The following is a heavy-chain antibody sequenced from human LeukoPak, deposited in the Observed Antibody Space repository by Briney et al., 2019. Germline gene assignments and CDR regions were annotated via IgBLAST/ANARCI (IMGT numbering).Heavy chain of an antibody. V-gene: IGHV3-49*03. J-gene: IGHJ4*02. D-gene: IGHD1-26*01. Sequence: GGSLRLSCTASGFTFGGYAMSWFRQAPGKGLEWVGFIRSKAYGGTTEYAASVKGRFTISRDDSKSIAYLQMNSLKTEDTAVYYCTRDSGSYYRSRCFDYWGQGTLVTVSS. CDR3: TRDSGSYYRSRCFDY. CDR2: IRSKAYGGTT. CDR1: GFTFGGYA.